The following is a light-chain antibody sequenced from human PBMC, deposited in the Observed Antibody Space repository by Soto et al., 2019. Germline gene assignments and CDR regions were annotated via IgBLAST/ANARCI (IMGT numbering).Light chain of an antibody. CDR3: QQYGSSPRA. Sequence: EVVLTQSPGTLSLSPGERATLSCRASQSVSATYIAWYQQKSGQAPRLLLYGSSSRATGVADRFSGSGSGTECTLTIDRLEPEDFATYYGQQYGSSPRAFGQGTKVEVK. V-gene: IGKV3-20*01. J-gene: IGKJ1*01. CDR2: GSS. CDR1: QSVSATY.